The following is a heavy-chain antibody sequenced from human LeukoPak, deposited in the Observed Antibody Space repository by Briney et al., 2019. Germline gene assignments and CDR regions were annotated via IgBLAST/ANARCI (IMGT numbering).Heavy chain of an antibody. CDR1: GFTFSSYS. V-gene: IGHV3-21*01. D-gene: IGHD2-2*01. Sequence: GGSLRLSCAASGFTFSSYSMNWVRQAPGKGLEWVSSISSSSSYIYYADSVKDRFTISRDNAKNSLYLQMNSLRAEDTAVYYCARRKVVPAANVRYYYYGMDVWGQGTTVTVSS. J-gene: IGHJ6*02. CDR3: ARRKVVPAANVRYYYYGMDV. CDR2: ISSSSSYI.